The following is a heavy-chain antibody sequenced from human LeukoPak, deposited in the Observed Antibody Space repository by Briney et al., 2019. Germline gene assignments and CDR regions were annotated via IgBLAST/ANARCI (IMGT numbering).Heavy chain of an antibody. V-gene: IGHV1-2*02. Sequence: WASVKVSCKASGYTFTGYYMHWVRQAPGQGLEWMGWINPNSGGTNYAQKFQGRVTMTRDTSISTAYMELSRLRSDDTAVYYCASMRREVAGTSHYDYWGQGTLVTVSS. D-gene: IGHD6-19*01. CDR1: GYTFTGYY. J-gene: IGHJ4*02. CDR2: INPNSGGT. CDR3: ASMRREVAGTSHYDY.